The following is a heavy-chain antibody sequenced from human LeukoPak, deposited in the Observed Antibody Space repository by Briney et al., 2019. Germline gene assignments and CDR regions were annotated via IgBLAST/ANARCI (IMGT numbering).Heavy chain of an antibody. D-gene: IGHD3-22*01. CDR2: ITASSGGK. V-gene: IGHV3-23*01. CDR3: AKIRFYYDSSFDYWYFDL. Sequence: GGSLRLSCAASGFPFSSYAMGWVRQAPRKGLEWVSAITASSGGKYYAGSVKGRFTISRDNSKNTLYLQINSLRAEDAAIYYCAKIRFYYDSSFDYWYFDLWGRGTLVTVSS. CDR1: GFPFSSYA. J-gene: IGHJ2*01.